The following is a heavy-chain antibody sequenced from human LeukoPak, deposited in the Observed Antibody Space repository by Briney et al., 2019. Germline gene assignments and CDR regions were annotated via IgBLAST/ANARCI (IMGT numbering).Heavy chain of an antibody. V-gene: IGHV3-72*01. CDR3: ATSNSNGLSLFDY. J-gene: IGHJ4*02. CDR2: IRNKVNSYTT. D-gene: IGHD6-25*01. CDR1: GFTSSDHY. Sequence: GGSLRLSCVVSGFTSSDHYIDWARQAPGKGLEWVGRIRNKVNSYTTEYAASVKDRSTISRDDSKNSVWLQMNSLKTEDSAVYYCATSNSNGLSLFDYWGQGTLVTVSS.